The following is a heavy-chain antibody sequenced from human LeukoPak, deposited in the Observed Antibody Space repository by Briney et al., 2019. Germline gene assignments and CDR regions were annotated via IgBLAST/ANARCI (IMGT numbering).Heavy chain of an antibody. CDR2: INPNSGGT. J-gene: IGHJ4*02. CDR3: ARDSSFTMVRGVIITLFDY. Sequence: ASVKVSCKASGYTFTGYYMYWVRQAPGQGLEWMGWINPNSGGTNYAQKFQGRVTMTRDTSISTAYMELSRLRSDDTAVYYCARDSSFTMVRGVIITLFDYWGQGTLVTVSS. D-gene: IGHD3-10*01. CDR1: GYTFTGYY. V-gene: IGHV1-2*02.